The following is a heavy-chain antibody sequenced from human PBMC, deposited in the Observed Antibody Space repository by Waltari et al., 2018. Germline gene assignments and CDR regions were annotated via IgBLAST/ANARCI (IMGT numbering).Heavy chain of an antibody. V-gene: IGHV4-39*01. CDR2: SYYSGST. CDR1: GGSISSSSYY. D-gene: IGHD6-6*01. CDR3: ASPNGSSYWYFDL. J-gene: IGHJ2*01. Sequence: QLQLQESGPGLVKPSETLSLTCTVSGGSISSSSYYWGWIRQPPGQGLAWIGNSYYSGSTDDNPALKSRVTIAVDTSKNQFSLRLSSVTAADTAVYYCASPNGSSYWYFDLWGRGTLVTVSS.